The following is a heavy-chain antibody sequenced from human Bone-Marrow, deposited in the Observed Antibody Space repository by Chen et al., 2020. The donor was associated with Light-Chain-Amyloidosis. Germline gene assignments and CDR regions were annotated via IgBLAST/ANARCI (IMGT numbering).Heavy chain of an antibody. D-gene: IGHD3-9*01. Sequence: VVQPGRSLRRSXAXSGFIFSSYSMHWVRQAPGEGLEWVAAISHDGSKRYYADSVRGRFIISRDNSXXXXXXXXXSLXXXDTAVYYCAKDGRYASWGQGTLVTVSS. V-gene: IGHV3-30*18. CDR2: ISHDGSKR. J-gene: IGHJ5*02. CDR3: AKDGRYAS. CDR1: GFIFSSYS.